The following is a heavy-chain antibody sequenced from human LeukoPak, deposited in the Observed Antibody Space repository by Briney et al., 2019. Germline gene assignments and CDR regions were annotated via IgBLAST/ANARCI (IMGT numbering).Heavy chain of an antibody. D-gene: IGHD3-16*01. CDR2: ISCLSTHI. J-gene: IGHJ4*02. CDR1: GFTFSDYD. CDR3: GRAFPPLRTSSAGDL. Sequence: GGSLRLSCSASGFTFSDYDMNWVRQAPGKGLEWVSCISCLSTHIYYGDSVKGRFSISRDNANNSVYLQMNSLGVEDTAIYYCGRAFPPLRTSSAGDLWGQGILVTVSS. V-gene: IGHV3-69-1*02.